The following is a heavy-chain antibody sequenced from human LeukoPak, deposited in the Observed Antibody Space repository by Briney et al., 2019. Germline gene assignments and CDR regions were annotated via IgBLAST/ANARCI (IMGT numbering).Heavy chain of an antibody. D-gene: IGHD2-21*01. CDR2: ISYDGSNK. V-gene: IGHV3-30*04. Sequence: GRSLRLSCAASGFTFSSYVMHWVRQAPGKGREWVAVISYDGSNKYYADSVKGRFTISRDNSKNTLYLQMNSLIAEDTAVYYCARDFLDSSVDHGGQGNLVTVSS. CDR3: ARDFLDSSVDH. CDR1: GFTFSSYV. J-gene: IGHJ4*02.